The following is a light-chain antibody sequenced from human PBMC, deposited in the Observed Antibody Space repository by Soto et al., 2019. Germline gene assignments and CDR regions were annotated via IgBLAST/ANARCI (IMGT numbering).Light chain of an antibody. V-gene: IGLV2-11*01. J-gene: IGLJ3*02. CDR3: CSYAGSYTWV. CDR1: SGDVGGYNF. CDR2: GVT. Sequence: QSVLTQPRSVSESPGQSVTISCTGASGDVGGYNFVSWYQQHPGKAPKLLIYGVTKRPSGVPDRFSGSKSGNTASLTISGLQAEDEADYYCCSYAGSYTWVFGGGTKLTVL.